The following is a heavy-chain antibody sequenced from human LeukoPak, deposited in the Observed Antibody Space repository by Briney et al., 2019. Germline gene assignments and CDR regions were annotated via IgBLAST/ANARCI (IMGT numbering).Heavy chain of an antibody. J-gene: IGHJ4*02. CDR3: ARAPALYGDLRYYFDY. D-gene: IGHD4-17*01. CDR2: ISYDGSNK. Sequence: GGSLRLSCAASGFTFSSYAMHWVRQAPGKGLEWVAVISYDGSNKYYADSVKGRFTISRDNSKNTLYLQMNSLRAEDTAVYYCARAPALYGDLRYYFDYCGQGTLVTVSS. CDR1: GFTFSSYA. V-gene: IGHV3-30-3*01.